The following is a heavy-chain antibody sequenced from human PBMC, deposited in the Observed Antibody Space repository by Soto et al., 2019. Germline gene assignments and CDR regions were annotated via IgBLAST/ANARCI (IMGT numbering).Heavy chain of an antibody. Sequence: ASVKVSCKASGGTFSSYAISWVRQAPGQGLEWMGGIIPIFGTANYAQKFQGRVTITADESTSTAYMELSSLRSEDTAVYYCARGGFQHVGMWSYCGGDCYSRHYYYGMDVWGQGTTVTVSS. CDR2: IIPIFGTA. V-gene: IGHV1-69*13. J-gene: IGHJ6*02. CDR1: GGTFSSYA. D-gene: IGHD2-21*02. CDR3: ARGGFQHVGMWSYCGGDCYSRHYYYGMDV.